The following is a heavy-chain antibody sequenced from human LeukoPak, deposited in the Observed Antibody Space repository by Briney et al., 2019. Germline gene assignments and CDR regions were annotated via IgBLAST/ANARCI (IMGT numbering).Heavy chain of an antibody. CDR2: ISSSSSYI. J-gene: IGHJ5*01. D-gene: IGHD4-11*01. Sequence: GGSLRLSCAASGFTFSNYTMSWVRQAPGKGLEWVSSISSSSSYIYYADSVKGRFTISRDNAKNTLYLQMNSLRAEDTAVYYCAREKGSSNYDSWGQGTLVTVSS. CDR3: AREKGSSNYDS. V-gene: IGHV3-21*06. CDR1: GFTFSNYT.